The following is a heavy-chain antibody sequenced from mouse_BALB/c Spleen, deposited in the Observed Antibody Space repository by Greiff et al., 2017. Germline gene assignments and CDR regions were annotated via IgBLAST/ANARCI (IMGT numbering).Heavy chain of an antibody. V-gene: IGHV1-12*01. D-gene: IGHD1-1*01. CDR1: GYTFTSYN. Sequence: QVQLQQPGAELVKPGASVKMSCKASGYTFTSYNMHWVKQTPGQGLEWIGAIYPGNGDTSYNQKFKGKATLTADKSSSTAYMQLSILTSEDSAVYYCAIGDYYSSSWGFAYWGQGTLVTVSA. J-gene: IGHJ3*01. CDR3: AIGDYYSSSWGFAY. CDR2: IYPGNGDT.